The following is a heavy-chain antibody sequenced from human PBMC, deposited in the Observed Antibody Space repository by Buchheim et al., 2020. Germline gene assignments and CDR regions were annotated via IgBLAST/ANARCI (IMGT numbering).Heavy chain of an antibody. D-gene: IGHD3-3*01. CDR1: GFTVSSNY. Sequence: EVQLVESGGGLVQPGGSLRLSCAASGFTVSSNYMSWVRQAPGKGLEWVSVIYSGGSTYYADSVKGRFTISRDNSKNPLYLQMNSLRAEDTAVYYCASRNYDFWTYYYYGMDVWGQGTT. V-gene: IGHV3-66*01. J-gene: IGHJ6*02. CDR3: ASRNYDFWTYYYYGMDV. CDR2: IYSGGST.